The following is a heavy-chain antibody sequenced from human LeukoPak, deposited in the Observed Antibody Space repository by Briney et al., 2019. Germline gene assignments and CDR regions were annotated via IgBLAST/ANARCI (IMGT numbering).Heavy chain of an antibody. CDR2: ISSSSSTI. CDR3: ARERGELSTINWFDP. CDR1: GFTFSSYS. J-gene: IGHJ5*02. Sequence: PGGSLRLSCAASGFTFSSYSMNWVRQAPGKGLEWVSYISSSSSTIYYADSVKGRFTISRDNAKNSLYLQMNSLRAEDTAVHYCARERGELSTINWFDPWGQGTLVTVSS. D-gene: IGHD3-16*02. V-gene: IGHV3-48*01.